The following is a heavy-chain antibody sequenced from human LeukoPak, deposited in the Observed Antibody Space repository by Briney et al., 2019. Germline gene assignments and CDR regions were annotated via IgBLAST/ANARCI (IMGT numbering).Heavy chain of an antibody. CDR2: IYYSGST. CDR1: GGSISSSSYY. J-gene: IGHJ4*02. Sequence: PSETLSLTCTVSGGSISSSSYYWGWIRQPPGKGLEWIGSIYYSGSTYYNPSLKSRVTISVDTSKNQFSLKLSSVTAADTAVYYCARSPGGVAPYYFDYWGQGTLVTVSS. CDR3: ARSPGGVAPYYFDY. V-gene: IGHV4-39*07. D-gene: IGHD3-16*01.